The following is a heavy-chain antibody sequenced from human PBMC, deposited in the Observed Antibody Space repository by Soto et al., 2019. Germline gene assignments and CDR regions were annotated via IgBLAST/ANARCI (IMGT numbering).Heavy chain of an antibody. CDR2: IDPSDSYA. D-gene: IGHD7-27*01. J-gene: IGHJ4*02. V-gene: IGHV5-10-1*01. Sequence: GESLKISCEGSGYRFANFWISWVLQMPGQGLDWMWKIDPSDSYATYSPPFQCHVTISADKSISTAYLQWSSLKASDTAMYYCLPITGNGLPWVTHWGQGTLVTVS. CDR1: GYRFANFW. CDR3: LPITGNGLPWVTH.